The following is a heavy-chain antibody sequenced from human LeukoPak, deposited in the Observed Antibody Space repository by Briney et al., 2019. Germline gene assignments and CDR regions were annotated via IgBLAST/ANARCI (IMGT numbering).Heavy chain of an antibody. Sequence: GGSLRLSCTASGLTFSTSGFNWVHQAPGKGLEWVASIGPTGSDRYHADSIKGRFTISRDNANNFLYLQMNSLRAEDTAVYYCATETNGRHYDYWGQGALLTVSS. CDR1: GLTFSTSG. D-gene: IGHD1-14*01. CDR3: ATETNGRHYDY. V-gene: IGHV3-21*06. CDR2: IGPTGSDR. J-gene: IGHJ4*02.